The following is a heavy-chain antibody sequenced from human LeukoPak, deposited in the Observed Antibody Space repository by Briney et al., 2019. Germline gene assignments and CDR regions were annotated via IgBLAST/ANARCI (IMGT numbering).Heavy chain of an antibody. Sequence: GGSLRLSCAASGFTFSSSAMSWVRQAPGKGLEWDSSISGSGSGGSTYYADSVKCRFTISRDNSKNTLYLQMNSLRAEDTAVYYCAKSGYNRFDYWGQGTLVTVSS. D-gene: IGHD5-24*01. V-gene: IGHV3-23*01. CDR1: GFTFSSSA. J-gene: IGHJ4*02. CDR3: AKSGYNRFDY. CDR2: ISGSGSGGST.